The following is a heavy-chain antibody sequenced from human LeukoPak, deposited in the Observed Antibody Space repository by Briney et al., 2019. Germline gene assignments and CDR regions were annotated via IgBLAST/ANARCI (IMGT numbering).Heavy chain of an antibody. J-gene: IGHJ4*02. V-gene: IGHV1-69*05. D-gene: IGHD4-11*01. CDR2: IIPIFGTA. CDR3: ARGPPYDDSNYGGLYFDY. CDR1: GGTFSSYA. Sequence: ASVKVSCKASGGTFSSYAISWVRQAPGQGLEWMGGIIPIFGTANYAQKFQGRVTITTDESTSTAYMELSSLRSEDTAVYYCARGPPYDDSNYGGLYFDYWGQGTLVTVSS.